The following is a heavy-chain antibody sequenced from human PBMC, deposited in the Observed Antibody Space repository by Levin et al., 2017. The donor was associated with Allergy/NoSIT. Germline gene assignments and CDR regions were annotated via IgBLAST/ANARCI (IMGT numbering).Heavy chain of an antibody. CDR1: GFTFSSYW. J-gene: IGHJ3*02. D-gene: IGHD6-19*01. CDR3: ARSQWLPIDAFDI. V-gene: IGHV3-7*02. CDR2: IKKDGSET. Sequence: LSLTCAASGFTFSSYWMNWVRQVPGKGLEWVANIKKDGSETSYVDSVKGRFTISRDNAKKSLYLQMNSLRAEDTAVYYCARSQWLPIDAFDIWGQGTMVTVSS.